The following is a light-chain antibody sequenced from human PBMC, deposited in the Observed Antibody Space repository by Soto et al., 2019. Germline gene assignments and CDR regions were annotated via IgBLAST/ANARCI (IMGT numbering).Light chain of an antibody. V-gene: IGLV2-14*01. CDR3: SSYTSSSTPV. CDR2: DVS. CDR1: SSDVGGYNY. Sequence: QSALTQPASVSGSPGQSITISCTGTSSDVGGYNYVSWYQQHPGKAPTLMIYDVSNRPSGVSNRFSGSKSGNTASLTISGLQAEDEADYYCSSYTSSSTPVFGTGTKLTVL. J-gene: IGLJ1*01.